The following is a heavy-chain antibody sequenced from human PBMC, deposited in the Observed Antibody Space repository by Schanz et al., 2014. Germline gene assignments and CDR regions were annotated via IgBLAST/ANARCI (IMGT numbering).Heavy chain of an antibody. CDR2: ITAYNGDT. D-gene: IGHD2-2*01. CDR3: ARDRRRYCSTASCLHDNWFDP. V-gene: IGHV1-18*01. J-gene: IGHJ5*02. Sequence: QVQLVQSGAEVKKPGSSVKVSCTASGGTFSSYTISWIRQAPGQGLEWMGWITAYNGDTNYALKLQGRVTMTTDTSPGTAYMELTSLRFDDTAVYYCARDRRRYCSTASCLHDNWFDPWGQGTLVTVSS. CDR1: GGTFSSYT.